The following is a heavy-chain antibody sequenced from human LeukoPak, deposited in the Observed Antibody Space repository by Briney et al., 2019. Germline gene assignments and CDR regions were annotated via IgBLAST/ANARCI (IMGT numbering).Heavy chain of an antibody. J-gene: IGHJ5*02. Sequence: GGSLRLSCAASGFTFSSYAMHWVRQAPGKGLEWVAAISYDGPNKYYVDSVKGRFTISRDNSKNTLYLQMNSLRAEDTAVYYCAKFVFGIWFDPWGQGTLVTVSS. CDR2: ISYDGPNK. V-gene: IGHV3-30*18. D-gene: IGHD3-10*01. CDR3: AKFVFGIWFDP. CDR1: GFTFSSYA.